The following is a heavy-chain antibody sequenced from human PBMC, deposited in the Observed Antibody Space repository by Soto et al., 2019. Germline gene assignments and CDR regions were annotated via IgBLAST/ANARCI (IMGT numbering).Heavy chain of an antibody. V-gene: IGHV4-59*01. CDR1: GVSITSYY. CDR2: VYHTGNT. J-gene: IGHJ4*02. Sequence: PSETLSLTCSVSGVSITSYYWTWIRHPPGKGLEWIGYVYHTGNTYYNPSLKGRVAISLDTSKNQVSLRLRSVTAADTAVYYCAREQYNWKLWGQGTLVTVSS. CDR3: AREQYNWKL. D-gene: IGHD1-20*01.